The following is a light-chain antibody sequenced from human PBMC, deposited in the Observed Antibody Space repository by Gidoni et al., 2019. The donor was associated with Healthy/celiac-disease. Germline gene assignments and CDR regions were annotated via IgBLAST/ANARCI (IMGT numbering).Light chain of an antibody. CDR3: QQYGSSPPAFT. CDR2: GAS. V-gene: IGKV3-20*01. Sequence: EIVLTQFPGTLSLSPGERATLSCRASQSVSSSYLAWYQQKPGQAPRLLIYGASSRATGIPDRFSGSGSGTDFTLTISRLEPEDFAVYYCQQYGSSPPAFTFGPGTKVDIK. J-gene: IGKJ3*01. CDR1: QSVSSSY.